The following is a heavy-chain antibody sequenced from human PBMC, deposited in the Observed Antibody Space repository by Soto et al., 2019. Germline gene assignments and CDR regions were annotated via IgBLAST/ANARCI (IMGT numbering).Heavy chain of an antibody. CDR1: GGSISSYY. J-gene: IGHJ4*02. V-gene: IGHV4-59*01. D-gene: IGHD3-22*01. CDR2: IYYSGST. Sequence: SETLSLPCTVSGGSISSYYWSWIRQPPGKGLEWIGYIYYSGSTNYNPSLKSRVTISVDTSKNQFSLKLSSVTAADTAVYYCAREALYYYDSSGYYYYFDYWGQGTLVTVSS. CDR3: AREALYYYDSSGYYYYFDY.